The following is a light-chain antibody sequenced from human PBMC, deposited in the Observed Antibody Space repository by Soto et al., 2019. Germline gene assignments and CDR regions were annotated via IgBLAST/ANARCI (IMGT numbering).Light chain of an antibody. CDR3: FSYAGSTTWV. CDR2: EAS. J-gene: IGLJ3*02. V-gene: IGLV2-23*01. Sequence: QSALTQPASVSGSPGQSITISFTGTSSDIGSYNFVSWYQQRPGKAPKLMIFEASKWPSGVPYRFSGSKSANTASLTISGLQAEDEADYYCFSYAGSTTWVFGGGTKLTVL. CDR1: SSDIGSYNF.